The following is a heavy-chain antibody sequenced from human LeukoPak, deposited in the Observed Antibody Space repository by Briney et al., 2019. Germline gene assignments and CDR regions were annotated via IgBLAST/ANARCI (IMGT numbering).Heavy chain of an antibody. CDR2: IRSSGSTI. CDR3: ARLGYCSGGSCYSDGDYYYYYGMDV. V-gene: IGHV3-48*03. J-gene: IGHJ6*02. CDR1: GFTFSTYE. Sequence: GGSLRLSCAASGFTFSTYEMNWVRQAPGKGLEWVSYIRSSGSTIYYADSVKGRFTISRDNAKNSLYLQMNRLRAEDTAVSYCARLGYCSGGSCYSDGDYYYYYGMDVWGQGTTVTVSS. D-gene: IGHD2-15*01.